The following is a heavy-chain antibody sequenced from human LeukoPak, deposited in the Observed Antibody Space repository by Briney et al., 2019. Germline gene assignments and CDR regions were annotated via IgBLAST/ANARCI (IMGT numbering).Heavy chain of an antibody. J-gene: IGHJ4*02. D-gene: IGHD3-3*01. Sequence: GGSLRLSCAASGFTFSSYWMNWARQAPGKGLEWVAHIKQDGSQEYYVDSVKGRFTISRDSAKNSLYLQMNSLRAEDTAVYYCARGVPYDSWSGPHYSDYWGQGTLVTVSS. V-gene: IGHV3-7*01. CDR2: IKQDGSQE. CDR3: ARGVPYDSWSGPHYSDY. CDR1: GFTFSSYW.